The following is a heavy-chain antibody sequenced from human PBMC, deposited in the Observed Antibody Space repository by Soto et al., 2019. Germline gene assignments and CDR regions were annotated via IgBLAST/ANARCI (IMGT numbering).Heavy chain of an antibody. CDR2: ISSSSIYI. CDR3: ARVGDGGDYYYYGMDV. D-gene: IGHD3-16*01. CDR1: GFTFSSYS. J-gene: IGHJ6*02. Sequence: GGSLRLSCAASGFTFSSYSMNWVRQAPGKGLEWVSSISSSSIYIYYADSVKGRFTISRDNAKNSLYPQMNSLRAEDTAVYYCARVGDGGDYYYYGMDVWGQGTTVTVSS. V-gene: IGHV3-21*01.